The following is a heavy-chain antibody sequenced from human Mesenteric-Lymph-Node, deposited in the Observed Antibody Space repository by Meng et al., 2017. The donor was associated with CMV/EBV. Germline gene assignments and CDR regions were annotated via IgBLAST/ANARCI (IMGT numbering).Heavy chain of an antibody. CDR1: GFTFGSYA. Sequence: GGSLRLSCAASGFTFGSYAMNWVRQAPGKGLDWVSAISGSGVTTYYADSVKGRFTISRDNSKNTLYLQMNSLRAEDTAVYYCARDIRNVVYNWFDPWGQGTLVTVSS. D-gene: IGHD2-15*01. V-gene: IGHV3-23*01. J-gene: IGHJ5*02. CDR3: ARDIRNVVYNWFDP. CDR2: ISGSGVTT.